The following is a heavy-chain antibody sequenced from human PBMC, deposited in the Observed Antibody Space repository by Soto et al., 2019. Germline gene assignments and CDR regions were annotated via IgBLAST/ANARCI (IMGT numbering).Heavy chain of an antibody. D-gene: IGHD1-26*01. CDR2: ISGSGGST. CDR1: GFTFSSYA. CDR3: AILRGSGGYVDY. J-gene: IGHJ4*02. V-gene: IGHV3-23*01. Sequence: GGSLRLSCAASGFTFSSYAMSWVRQAPGKGLEWVSAISGSGGSTYYADSVKGRFTISRDNSKNTLYLQMNSLRAEDTAVYYCAILRGSGGYVDYWGQGTLVTVSS.